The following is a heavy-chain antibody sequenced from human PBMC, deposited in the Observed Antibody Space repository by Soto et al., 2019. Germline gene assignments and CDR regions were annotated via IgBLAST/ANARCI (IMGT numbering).Heavy chain of an antibody. CDR3: ARQIYDSDTGPNFQYYFDS. D-gene: IGHD3-22*01. CDR2: IDPSDSQT. J-gene: IGHJ4*02. Sequence: SGESLKISCKGSGYSFAGYWITWVRQKPGKGLEWMGRIDPSDSQTYYSPSFRGHVTISVTKSTTTVFLQWSSLRASDTAMYYCARQIYDSDTGPNFQYYFDSWGQGTLVTVSS. V-gene: IGHV5-10-1*01. CDR1: GYSFAGYW.